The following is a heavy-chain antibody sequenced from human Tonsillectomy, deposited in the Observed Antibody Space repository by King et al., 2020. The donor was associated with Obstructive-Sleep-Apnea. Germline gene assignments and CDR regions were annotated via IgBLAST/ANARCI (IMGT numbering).Heavy chain of an antibody. CDR2: SGTGGEI. V-gene: IGHV3-13*04. J-gene: IGHJ4*02. D-gene: IGHD3-16*01. Sequence: VQLVESGGGLVQPGGSLRLSCVASGFSFSLYDMHWVRQPIGKGLEWVSVSGTGGEIYYADSVKGRFSISRENAKNSLYLQMNSLKVEDTAVYYCVRGGSASSEGEFDYWGQGIRVTVSS. CDR1: GFSFSLYD. CDR3: VRGGSASSEGEFDY.